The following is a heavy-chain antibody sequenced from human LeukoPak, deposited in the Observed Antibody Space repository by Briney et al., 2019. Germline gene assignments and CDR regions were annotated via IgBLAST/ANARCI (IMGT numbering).Heavy chain of an antibody. CDR2: IHYTGTT. Sequence: SETLSLTCIVSGGSINNHYWTWIRQTPGKGLEWIGDIHYTGTTKYNPSLKSRVTISVDTSENQFSLNLSSVTVADTAVYYCARGGTSGFDPWGQGTLVTVSS. CDR1: GGSINNHY. D-gene: IGHD3-16*01. V-gene: IGHV4-59*08. J-gene: IGHJ5*02. CDR3: ARGGTSGFDP.